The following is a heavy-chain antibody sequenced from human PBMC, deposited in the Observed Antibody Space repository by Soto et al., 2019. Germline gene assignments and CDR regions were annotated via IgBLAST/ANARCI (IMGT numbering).Heavy chain of an antibody. CDR2: ISGSDDST. CDR1: GFTLSSYA. J-gene: IGHJ4*02. Sequence: EVQLLESGGGLVQPGGSLRLICAVYGFTLSSYAMNWVRQAPGKGLEWVSGISGSDDSTRYADSAKGRFTISRDNSKNTLYLQMNSLRVEDTAVYYCAKGKPGVILAVPLDCWGQGSLVTVSS. D-gene: IGHD2-2*01. V-gene: IGHV3-23*01. CDR3: AKGKPGVILAVPLDC.